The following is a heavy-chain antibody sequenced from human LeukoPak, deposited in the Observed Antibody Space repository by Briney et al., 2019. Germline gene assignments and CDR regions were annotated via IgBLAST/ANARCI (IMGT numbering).Heavy chain of an antibody. V-gene: IGHV3-66*01. Sequence: GGSLRLSCAASGFTVSSNYMSWVRQAPGKGLEWVSSIYSGGSTYYTDSVKGRFTISRDNSKNTLFLQMNSLRAEDTAVYYCARDLAGYNSFDYWGQGTLVTVSS. D-gene: IGHD5-24*01. CDR2: IYSGGST. CDR1: GFTVSSNY. CDR3: ARDLAGYNSFDY. J-gene: IGHJ4*02.